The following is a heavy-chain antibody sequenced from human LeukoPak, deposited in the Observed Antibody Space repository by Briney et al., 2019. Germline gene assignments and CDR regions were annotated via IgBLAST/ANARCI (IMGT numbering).Heavy chain of an antibody. V-gene: IGHV1-18*01. Sequence: ASVKVSCKASGYTLTSYGISWVRQAPGQGLEWMGWISANNGNTNFAQKYQGRVILTTETSTSTAYMELRSLRSDDTAVYYCAREQTRIAAAGSDSDYWGQGTLVTVSS. CDR1: GYTLTSYG. CDR2: ISANNGNT. D-gene: IGHD6-13*01. J-gene: IGHJ4*02. CDR3: AREQTRIAAAGSDSDY.